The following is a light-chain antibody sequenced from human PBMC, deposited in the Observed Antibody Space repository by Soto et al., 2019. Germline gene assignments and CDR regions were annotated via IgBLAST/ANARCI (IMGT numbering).Light chain of an antibody. V-gene: IGKV3-15*01. Sequence: EIEVTKCPAPLSVSPGKRATLSCRASQDVGSKLAWYQQKPGQAPRLLIYGATTRATGIPARFSGSGSGTQFTLTISSLQSEDFAVYYCQQCNDSPPWTVGQGSKVDIK. CDR2: GAT. CDR1: QDVGSK. J-gene: IGKJ1*01. CDR3: QQCNDSPPWT.